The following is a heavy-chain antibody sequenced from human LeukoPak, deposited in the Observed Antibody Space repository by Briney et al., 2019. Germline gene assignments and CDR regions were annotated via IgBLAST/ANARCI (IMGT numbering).Heavy chain of an antibody. J-gene: IGHJ4*02. CDR1: GFPFIEYS. CDR2: IGIDSGNA. V-gene: IGHV3-48*01. CDR3: ARDHNYAFDN. D-gene: IGHD1-1*01. Sequence: GGSLRLSCTASGFPFIEYSMNWVRQAPGKGLEWISYIGIDSGNAKYADSVRGRFTISADKAKNSLYLQMNSLRVEDTAVYYCARDHNYAFDNWGQGTLVSVAS.